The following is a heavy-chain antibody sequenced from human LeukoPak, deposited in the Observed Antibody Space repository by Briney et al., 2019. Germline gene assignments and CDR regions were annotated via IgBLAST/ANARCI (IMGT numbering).Heavy chain of an antibody. Sequence: SETLSLTCSISGGPLSSNYWSWIRQPAGKGLEWIGRIYTSGSTNYNPSLKSRVTMSVDTSKNQFSLKLSSVTAADTAVYYCAREGSEGYDSSGYYRLFDYWGQGTLVTVSS. CDR3: AREGSEGYDSSGYYRLFDY. V-gene: IGHV4-4*07. D-gene: IGHD3-22*01. J-gene: IGHJ4*02. CDR1: GGPLSSNY. CDR2: IYTSGST.